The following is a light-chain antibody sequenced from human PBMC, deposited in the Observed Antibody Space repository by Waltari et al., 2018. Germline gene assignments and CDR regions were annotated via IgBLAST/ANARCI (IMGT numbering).Light chain of an antibody. CDR1: SSNIGAGYD. CDR2: GNG. J-gene: IGLJ3*02. CDR3: QSYDSSLSGSRV. Sequence: QSVLTQPPSVSGAPGQRVTISCTGSSSNIGAGYDVHWYQQLPGTAPNPLIYGNGSRPAGVPARFSGSKSGTSASLAITGLQAEDEADYYCQSYDSSLSGSRVFGGGTKLTVL. V-gene: IGLV1-40*01.